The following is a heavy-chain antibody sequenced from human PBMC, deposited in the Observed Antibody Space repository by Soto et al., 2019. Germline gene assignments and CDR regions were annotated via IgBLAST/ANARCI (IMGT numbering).Heavy chain of an antibody. CDR1: GFTFSSYV. CDR3: AKDLGPYSSTNFDY. J-gene: IGHJ4*02. Sequence: GGSLRLSCAASGFTFSSYVMSWVRQAPGKGLEWVSAISGSGGSTYYADSVKGRFTISRDNSKNTLYLQMNSLRAEDTAVYYCAKDLGPYSSTNFDYWGQGTLVTVSS. V-gene: IGHV3-23*01. CDR2: ISGSGGST. D-gene: IGHD6-13*01.